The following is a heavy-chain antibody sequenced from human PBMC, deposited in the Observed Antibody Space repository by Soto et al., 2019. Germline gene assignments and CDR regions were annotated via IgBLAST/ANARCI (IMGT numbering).Heavy chain of an antibody. J-gene: IGHJ5*02. Sequence: QMQLVQSGPEVKKPGTSVKVSCKASGFTFTSSAVQWVRQARGQRLEWIGWIVVGSGNTNYAQKFQERVTITRDMSTSTAYMELSSLRSEDTAVYYCAADRSGGWFDPWGQGTLVTVSS. CDR1: GFTFTSSA. V-gene: IGHV1-58*01. CDR3: AADRSGGWFDP. D-gene: IGHD3-10*01. CDR2: IVVGSGNT.